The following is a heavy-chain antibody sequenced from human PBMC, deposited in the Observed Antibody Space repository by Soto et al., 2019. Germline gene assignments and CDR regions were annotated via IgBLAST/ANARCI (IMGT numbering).Heavy chain of an antibody. Sequence: QVQLVKSGAEVKKPGASVMVSCQASGYTFTSYAMHWVRQAPGQRLEWMGWINAGNGYTKYSQKFQGRVTITRDTSASTAYMEPSSLRSEDTAVYYCARGGDDCSTTRCYMIDYWGQGTLVTVSS. CDR2: INAGNGYT. CDR1: GYTFTSYA. V-gene: IGHV1-3*01. J-gene: IGHJ4*02. D-gene: IGHD2-2*02. CDR3: ARGGDDCSTTRCYMIDY.